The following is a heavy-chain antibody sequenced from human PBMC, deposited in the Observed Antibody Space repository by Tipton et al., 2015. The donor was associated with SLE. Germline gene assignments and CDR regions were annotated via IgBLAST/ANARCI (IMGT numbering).Heavy chain of an antibody. CDR3: ARAGCSSTSCYHYMDV. J-gene: IGHJ6*03. CDR1: GFTFSDYE. CDR2: IGTSGTTI. V-gene: IGHV3-48*03. Sequence: GSLRLSCAASGFTFSDYEMNWVRQAPGKGLEWVSYIGTSGTTIYYAASVKGRFTISRDNAKNSLYLQMNSLRAEDTALYYCARAGCSSTSCYHYMDVWGKGTTVTVSS. D-gene: IGHD2-2*01.